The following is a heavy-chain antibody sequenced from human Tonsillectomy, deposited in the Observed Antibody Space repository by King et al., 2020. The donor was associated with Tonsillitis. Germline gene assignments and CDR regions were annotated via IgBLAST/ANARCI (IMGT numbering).Heavy chain of an antibody. Sequence: VQLQQWGAGLFKPSETLSLTCAVYGGSFSGYYWSWIRQPPGKGLEWIGEINHSGSTNYNPSLKSRVTISVDTSKNQFSLKPSSVTAADTAVYYCARQYCSSTSCYFDYWGQGTLVTVSS. J-gene: IGHJ4*02. CDR3: ARQYCSSTSCYFDY. CDR1: GGSFSGYY. V-gene: IGHV4-34*01. CDR2: INHSGST. D-gene: IGHD2-2*01.